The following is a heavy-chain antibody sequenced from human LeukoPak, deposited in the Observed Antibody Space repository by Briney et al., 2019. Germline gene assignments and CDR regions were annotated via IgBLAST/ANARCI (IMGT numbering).Heavy chain of an antibody. CDR3: ARGPRSWYDY. CDR1: GGSFSGYY. CDR2: INHSGSI. V-gene: IGHV4-34*01. D-gene: IGHD6-13*01. J-gene: IGHJ4*02. Sequence: MTSETLSLTCAVYGGSFSGYYWSWIRQPPGKGLEWIGEINHSGSINYNPSLKSRVTISVDTSKNQFSLKLSSVTAADTAVYYCARGPRSWYDYWGQGTLVTVSS.